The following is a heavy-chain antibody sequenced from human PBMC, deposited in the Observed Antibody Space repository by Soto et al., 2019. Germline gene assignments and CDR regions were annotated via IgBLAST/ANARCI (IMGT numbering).Heavy chain of an antibody. Sequence: QITLKESGPTLVKPTQTLTLTCTFSGFSLSTSGVGVGWIRQPPGKALEWLALIYWDDDKRYSPSLKSRLTTTKATANTQVVLTMTNMDPVDTATYYCAHFPGYTYGFVSWGQGTLVTVSS. D-gene: IGHD5-18*01. CDR3: AHFPGYTYGFVS. V-gene: IGHV2-5*02. J-gene: IGHJ5*01. CDR2: IYWDDDK. CDR1: GFSLSTSGVG.